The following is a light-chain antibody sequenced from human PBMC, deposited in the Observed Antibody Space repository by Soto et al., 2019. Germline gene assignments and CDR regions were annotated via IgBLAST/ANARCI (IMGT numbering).Light chain of an antibody. J-gene: IGLJ1*01. V-gene: IGLV2-14*01. CDR3: SSSTSSSTTYV. Sequence: QSALTQPASVSGSPGQSISISCTGTSCDVGGYNYVSWYQQHPGQAPRLMIYEVTNRPSGVSNRFSCSKSGNTASLTISGLQAEDEADYYCSSSTSSSTTYVFRTGTKLTVL. CDR2: EVT. CDR1: SCDVGGYNY.